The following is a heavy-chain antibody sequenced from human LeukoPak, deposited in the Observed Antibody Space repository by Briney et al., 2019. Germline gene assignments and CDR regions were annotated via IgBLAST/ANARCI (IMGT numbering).Heavy chain of an antibody. Sequence: LGESLKISCKGSGYSFTSYWIGWVRQMPGKGLEWMGIIYPGDSDTRYSPSFQGQVTISADKSISTAYLPWSSLKASDTAMYYGARRAPGTYYYYGMDVRGQGTPVTASS. CDR1: GYSFTSYW. J-gene: IGHJ6*02. CDR3: ARRAPGTYYYYGMDV. CDR2: IYPGDSDT. V-gene: IGHV5-51*01. D-gene: IGHD3-10*01.